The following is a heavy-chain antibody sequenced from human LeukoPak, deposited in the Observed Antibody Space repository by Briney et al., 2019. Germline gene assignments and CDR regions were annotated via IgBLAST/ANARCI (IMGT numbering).Heavy chain of an antibody. CDR1: GGSFSGYY. V-gene: IGHV4-34*01. CDR3: ARSTSSSWYTAWGY. Sequence: SETLSLTCAVYGGSFSGYYWSWIRQPPGKGLEWIGEINHSGSTNYNPSLKSRVTISVDTSKNQFSLKLSSVTAADTAVYYCARSTSSSWYTAWGYWGQGTLVTVSS. J-gene: IGHJ4*02. CDR2: INHSGST. D-gene: IGHD6-13*01.